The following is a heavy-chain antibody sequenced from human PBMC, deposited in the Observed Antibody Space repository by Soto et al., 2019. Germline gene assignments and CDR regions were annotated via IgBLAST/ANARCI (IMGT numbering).Heavy chain of an antibody. CDR2: IYYSGST. Sequence: PSGRLDLGCAVSSGSISSSSYDLGWISPHPGKGLEWIGSIYYSGSTYYNPSLKSRVTISVDTSKNQFSLKLSSVTAADTAVYYCVIGVPAAMWGLNWFDPWGQGTLVIVSS. V-gene: IGHV4-39*01. CDR3: VIGVPAAMWGLNWFDP. J-gene: IGHJ5*02. CDR1: SGSISSSSYD. D-gene: IGHD2-2*01.